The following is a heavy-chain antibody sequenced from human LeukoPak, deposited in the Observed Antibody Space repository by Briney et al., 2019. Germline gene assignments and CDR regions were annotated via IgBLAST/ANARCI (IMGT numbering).Heavy chain of an antibody. CDR1: GGTFSSYA. V-gene: IGHV1-69*05. J-gene: IGHJ4*02. D-gene: IGHD3-22*01. CDR2: IIPIFGTA. CDR3: ARVGYYDSSGYPYHFDY. Sequence: SVKVSCKASGGTFSSYAISWVRQAPGQGLEWMGRIIPIFGTANYAQKFQGRVTITTDESTSTAYMELSSLRSEDTAVYYCARVGYYDSSGYPYHFDYWGQGTLVTVSS.